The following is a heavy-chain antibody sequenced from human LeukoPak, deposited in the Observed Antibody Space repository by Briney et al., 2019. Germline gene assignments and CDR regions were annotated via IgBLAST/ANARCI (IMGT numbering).Heavy chain of an antibody. V-gene: IGHV4-4*07. CDR1: GGSISSYY. CDR3: ARDSVRGFVVVTANAFDI. D-gene: IGHD2-21*02. Sequence: SETLSLTCTVSGGSISSYYWSWIRQPAGKGLEWIGRIYTSGSTNYNPSLKSRVTMSVDTSKNQFSLKLSSVTAADTAVYYCARDSVRGFVVVTANAFDIWGQGTMVTVSS. J-gene: IGHJ3*02. CDR2: IYTSGST.